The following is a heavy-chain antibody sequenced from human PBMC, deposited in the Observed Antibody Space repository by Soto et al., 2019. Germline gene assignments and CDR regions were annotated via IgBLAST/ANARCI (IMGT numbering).Heavy chain of an antibody. Sequence: SETLSLTCTVSGGSISSYYWSWIRQPPGKGLEWIGYIYYSGSTNYNPSLKSRVTISVDTSKNQFSLKLSSVTAADTAMYYCARESYGGHSNYWGQGTLVTVSS. CDR2: IYYSGST. CDR3: ARESYGGHSNY. CDR1: GGSISSYY. V-gene: IGHV4-59*12. J-gene: IGHJ4*02. D-gene: IGHD4-17*01.